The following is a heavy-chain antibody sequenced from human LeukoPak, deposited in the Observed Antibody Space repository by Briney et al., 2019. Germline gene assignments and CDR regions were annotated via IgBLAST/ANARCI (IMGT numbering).Heavy chain of an antibody. V-gene: IGHV4-4*09. J-gene: IGHJ5*02. D-gene: IGHD5-24*01. CDR3: ARRTVEIATIREDNWFDP. Sequence: SETLSLTCTVSGGSISSSSWNWLRQPPGKGLEWIGRIYSSGSTNYNPSLKGRVTISVDTSKNQFSLKLTSVTAADTAVYYCARRTVEIATIREDNWFDPWGQGTLVTVSS. CDR1: GGSISSSS. CDR2: IYSSGST.